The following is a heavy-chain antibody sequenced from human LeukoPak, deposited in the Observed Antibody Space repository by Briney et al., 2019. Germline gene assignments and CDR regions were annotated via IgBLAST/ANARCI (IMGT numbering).Heavy chain of an antibody. CDR3: ARDYDSSGYYQGWFDP. CDR1: GGSISSYY. D-gene: IGHD3-22*01. V-gene: IGHV4-4*07. CDR2: IYTSGST. Sequence: SETLSLTCTVSGGSISSYYWSWIRQPAGKGLEWIGRIYTSGSTNYNPSLKSRVTMSVDASKNQFSLKLSSVTAAETAVYYCARDYDSSGYYQGWFDPWGQGTLVTVSS. J-gene: IGHJ5*02.